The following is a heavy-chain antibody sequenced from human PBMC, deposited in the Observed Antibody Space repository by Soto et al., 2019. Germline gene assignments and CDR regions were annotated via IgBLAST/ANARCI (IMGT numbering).Heavy chain of an antibody. CDR2: IWYDGSNK. D-gene: IGHD2-2*01. CDR3: ARDDIPLVRRVPAGIDY. Sequence: GGSLRLSCAASGFTFSSYGMHWVRQAPGKGLEWVAVIWYDGSNKYYADSVKGRFTISRDNSKNTLYLQMNSLRAEDTAVYYCARDDIPLVRRVPAGIDYWGQGTLVTVSS. J-gene: IGHJ4*02. V-gene: IGHV3-33*01. CDR1: GFTFSSYG.